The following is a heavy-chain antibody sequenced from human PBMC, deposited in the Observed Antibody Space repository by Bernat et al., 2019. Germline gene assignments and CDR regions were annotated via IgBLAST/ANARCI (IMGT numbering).Heavy chain of an antibody. CDR3: AKDGQLTPYFYYYMDV. J-gene: IGHJ6*03. CDR1: GFTFGSYW. CDR2: INSDGSVI. D-gene: IGHD3-10*01. V-gene: IGHV3-74*03. Sequence: EMQLVESGGGLVQPGGSLRLSCAASGFTFGSYWMHWVRQVPGKGLLWVARINSDGSVIKYADSVKGRFTISRDNAKNTLYLQINSLGAEDTAIYYCAKDGQLTPYFYYYMDVWGRGTTVTVSS.